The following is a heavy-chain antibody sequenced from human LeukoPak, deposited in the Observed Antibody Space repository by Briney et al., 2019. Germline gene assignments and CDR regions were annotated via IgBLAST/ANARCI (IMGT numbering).Heavy chain of an antibody. Sequence: GGSLRLACAAYGFTFSSYAMSWVRQAPGKGLEWVSAISGSGGSTYYADSVKGRFTISRDNAKNSLYLQMNSLRAEDTAVYYCAREAPMLGGYSGYGSFDYWGQGTLVTVSS. V-gene: IGHV3-23*01. CDR3: AREAPMLGGYSGYGSFDY. CDR2: ISGSGGST. D-gene: IGHD5-12*01. CDR1: GFTFSSYA. J-gene: IGHJ4*02.